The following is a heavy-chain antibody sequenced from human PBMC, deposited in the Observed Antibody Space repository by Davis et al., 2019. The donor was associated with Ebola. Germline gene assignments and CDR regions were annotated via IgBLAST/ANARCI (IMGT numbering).Heavy chain of an antibody. CDR2: INHSGST. J-gene: IGHJ5*02. D-gene: IGHD3-16*01. V-gene: IGHV4-34*01. Sequence: ESLKISCAASGFTFSSYAVSWVRQPPGKGLEWIGEINHSGSTNYNPSLKSRVTISVDTSKNQFSLKLSSVTAADTAVYYCARGRQRRWGVWFDPWGQGTLVTVSS. CDR3: ARGRQRRWGVWFDP. CDR1: GFTFSSYA.